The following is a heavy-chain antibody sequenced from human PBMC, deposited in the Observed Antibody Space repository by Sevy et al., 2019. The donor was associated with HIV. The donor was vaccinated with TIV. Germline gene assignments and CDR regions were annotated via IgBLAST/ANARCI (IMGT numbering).Heavy chain of an antibody. CDR3: ARWDCYGSLYYFDY. CDR2: ISSASSYI. J-gene: IGHJ4*02. Sequence: GGSLRLSCAASGFTFNYHFMNWVRQLPGKGLEWVSYISSASSYINYSDSVKGRFTISRDNAKNLVFLEMNNLRPEDTAVYFCARWDCYGSLYYFDYWGQGTLVTVSS. V-gene: IGHV3-21*06. CDR1: GFTFNYHF. D-gene: IGHD2-21*01.